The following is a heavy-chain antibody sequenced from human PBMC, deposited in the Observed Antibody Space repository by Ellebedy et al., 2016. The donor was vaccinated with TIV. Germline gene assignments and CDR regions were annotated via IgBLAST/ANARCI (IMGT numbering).Heavy chain of an antibody. V-gene: IGHV4-34*01. Sequence: SETLSLTCAVYGGSFSGYYWSWIRQPPGKGLEWIGEINHSGSTNYNPSLKSRVTMSVDTSKNQFSLKLSSVTAADTAVYYCARRMFTMVRGGETDYWGQGTLVTVSS. J-gene: IGHJ4*02. CDR1: GGSFSGYY. D-gene: IGHD3-10*01. CDR3: ARRMFTMVRGGETDY. CDR2: INHSGST.